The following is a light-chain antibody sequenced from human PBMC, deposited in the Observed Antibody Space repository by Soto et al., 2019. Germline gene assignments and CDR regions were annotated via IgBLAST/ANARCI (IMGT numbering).Light chain of an antibody. V-gene: IGKV1-39*01. CDR3: QQSYSTPYY. J-gene: IGKJ2*01. Sequence: DIQMTQCPSSLSASVGDRVTITCRASQSISSYLNWYQQKPGKAPKLLIYAASSLQSGVPSRFSGSGSGTDFTLTISSLQPEDFSTYYCQQSYSTPYYFGQGTKMEIK. CDR1: QSISSY. CDR2: AAS.